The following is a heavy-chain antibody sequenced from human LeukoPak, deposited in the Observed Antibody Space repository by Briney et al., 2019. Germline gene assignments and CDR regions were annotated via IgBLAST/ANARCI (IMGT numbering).Heavy chain of an antibody. D-gene: IGHD3-10*01. Sequence: PGGSLRLSCAASGFTFSSYWMSWVRQAPGKGLEWVANIKQDGSEKYYVDSVKGRFTISRDNAKNSLYLQMNSLRAEDTAVYYCAREVRGVIYYYYYMDVWGKGTTVTISS. J-gene: IGHJ6*03. CDR3: AREVRGVIYYYYYMDV. CDR2: IKQDGSEK. CDR1: GFTFSSYW. V-gene: IGHV3-7*01.